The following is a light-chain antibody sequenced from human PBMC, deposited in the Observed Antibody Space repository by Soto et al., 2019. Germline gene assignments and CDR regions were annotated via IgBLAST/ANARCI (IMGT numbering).Light chain of an antibody. J-gene: IGKJ2*01. Sequence: EIVLTQSPGTLSLSPGERATLSCRASQSVSSSYLAWYQQKPGQAPRLLIYGASRRATGIPDRFSGSGSGTDFTLTISRLEPEDFAVYYCQQYDNSPVYTFGQGTKLEIK. V-gene: IGKV3-20*01. CDR1: QSVSSSY. CDR3: QQYDNSPVYT. CDR2: GAS.